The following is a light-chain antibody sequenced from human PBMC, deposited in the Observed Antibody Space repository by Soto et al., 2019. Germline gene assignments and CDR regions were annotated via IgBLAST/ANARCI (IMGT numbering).Light chain of an antibody. CDR3: QQTSAFPRT. CDR2: GAS. CDR1: RDISNS. V-gene: IGKV1-12*01. J-gene: IGKJ2*01. Sequence: DVQMTQSASSVSASVGDRLTITCRASRDISNSLAWYQQTPGKAPKLLLRGASSLHRGVPSRFSGGGAGTEFTLTISSLQPEDFEPYYCQQTSAFPRTFGQGTKVDIK.